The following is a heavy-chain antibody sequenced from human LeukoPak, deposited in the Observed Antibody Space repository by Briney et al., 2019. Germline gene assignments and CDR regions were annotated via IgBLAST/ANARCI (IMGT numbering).Heavy chain of an antibody. D-gene: IGHD3-3*01. J-gene: IGHJ5*02. V-gene: IGHV4-39*07. Sequence: SETLSLTCTVSGGSISSSSYYWGWIRQPPGKGLEWIGSIYYSGSTYYNPSLKSRVTISVDTSKNQFSLKLSSVTAADTAVYYCASDRPITIFGDNWFDPWGQGTLVTVSS. CDR1: GGSISSSSYY. CDR3: ASDRPITIFGDNWFDP. CDR2: IYYSGST.